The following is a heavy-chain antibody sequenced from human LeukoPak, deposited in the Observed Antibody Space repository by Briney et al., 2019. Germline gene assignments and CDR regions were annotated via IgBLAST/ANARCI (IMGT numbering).Heavy chain of an antibody. CDR1: GFTFSSYG. CDR2: IYSGGST. D-gene: IGHD3-22*01. J-gene: IGHJ3*02. CDR3: ARDHHRRLYDSQARDTFDI. Sequence: GGSLRLSCAASGFTFSSYGMSWVRQAPGKGLEWVSVIYSGGSTNYADSVKGRFAISRDNAKNSLYLQMNSLRAEDTAVYYCARDHHRRLYDSQARDTFDIWGQGTMVTVSS. V-gene: IGHV3-23*03.